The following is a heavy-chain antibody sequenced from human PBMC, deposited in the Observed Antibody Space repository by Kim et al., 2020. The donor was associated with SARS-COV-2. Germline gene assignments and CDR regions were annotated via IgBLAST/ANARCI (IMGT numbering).Heavy chain of an antibody. CDR3: ARDRKSSSWQLLGFDP. J-gene: IGHJ5*02. D-gene: IGHD6-13*01. CDR2: INAGNGNT. V-gene: IGHV1-3*01. Sequence: ASVKVSCKASGYTFTSYAMHWVRQAPGQRLEWMGWINAGNGNTKYSQKFQGRVTITRDTSASTAYMELSSLRSEDTAVYYCARDRKSSSWQLLGFDPWGQGTLVTVSS. CDR1: GYTFTSYA.